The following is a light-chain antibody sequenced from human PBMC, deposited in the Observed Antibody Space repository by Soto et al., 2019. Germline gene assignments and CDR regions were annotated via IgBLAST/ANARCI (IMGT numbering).Light chain of an antibody. CDR1: QSVSRK. CDR2: GAS. Sequence: EIVMTQSPATLSVSPGERATLSWRASQSVSRKLAWYQQTRGQAPRLLMYGASTRATGVPARFSGSGSGTEFTLTISSLQSEDVAIYYCQHYSNWPPWTFGQGTKVDIK. CDR3: QHYSNWPPWT. J-gene: IGKJ1*01. V-gene: IGKV3-15*01.